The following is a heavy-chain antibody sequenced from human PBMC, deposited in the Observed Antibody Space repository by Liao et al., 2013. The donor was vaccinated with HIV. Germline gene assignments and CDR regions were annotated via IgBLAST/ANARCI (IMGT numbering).Heavy chain of an antibody. CDR1: GGSMSAYY. CDR2: IYYAGDT. V-gene: IGHV4-59*12. CDR3: ARCRGYADAFDI. Sequence: QVQLQESGPGLVKSSETLSLTCTVSGGSMSAYYWSWIRQSPVKGLEWIGYIYYAGDTNYNPSLESRVTVSVDTSKNQFSLKLSSVTAADTAVYYCARCRGYADAFDIWGPGTMVTVSS. D-gene: IGHD5-12*01. J-gene: IGHJ3*02.